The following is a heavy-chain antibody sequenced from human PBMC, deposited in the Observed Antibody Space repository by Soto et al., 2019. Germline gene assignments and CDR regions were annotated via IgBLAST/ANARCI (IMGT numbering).Heavy chain of an antibody. V-gene: IGHV1-8*01. CDR3: GCCATYRSGGTGFNYLDD. Sequence: GASVKVSCKASGYTFTSYDINWVRQATGQGLEWMGWMNPDSGNTGYAQKFQGRVTMTRNTSISTAYMELSSLRSEDTAEYYCGCCATYRSGGTGFNYLDDWGKGTPVTVSS. D-gene: IGHD2-15*01. CDR1: GYTFTSYD. CDR2: MNPDSGNT. J-gene: IGHJ6*03.